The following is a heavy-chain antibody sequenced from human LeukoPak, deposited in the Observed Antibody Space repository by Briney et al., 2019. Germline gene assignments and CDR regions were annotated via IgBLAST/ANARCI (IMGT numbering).Heavy chain of an antibody. J-gene: IGHJ4*02. D-gene: IGHD2-2*01. Sequence: PGGTLRLSCAASGFTFSSYAMSWVRQGPGKGLEWVSAISVSGNTYHADSVKGRFTISRDSSKNTLYLQMNSLRAGDAAVYYCAKSSDGSTSFDQWGQGTLVTVSS. CDR1: GFTFSSYA. CDR2: ISVSGNT. V-gene: IGHV3-23*01. CDR3: AKSSDGSTSFDQ.